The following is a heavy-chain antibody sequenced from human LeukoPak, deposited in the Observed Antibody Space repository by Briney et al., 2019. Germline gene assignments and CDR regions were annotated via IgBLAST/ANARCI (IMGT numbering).Heavy chain of an antibody. CDR3: ARGPGGTTGEAFDY. CDR1: GGSISSGSYY. Sequence: PETLSLTCTVSGGSISSGSYYWSWIRQPPGKGLKWIGNIYYSGYTTYSPSLRSRVTISVDTSKNQFSLKLSSVTAADTAIYYCARGPGGTTGEAFDYWGQGTLVTVSS. V-gene: IGHV4-61*01. J-gene: IGHJ4*02. CDR2: IYYSGYT. D-gene: IGHD1-7*01.